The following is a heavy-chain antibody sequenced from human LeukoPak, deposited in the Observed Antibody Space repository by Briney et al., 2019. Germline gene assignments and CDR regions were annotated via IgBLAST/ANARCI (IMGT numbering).Heavy chain of an antibody. CDR2: IRYDGSSK. D-gene: IGHD6-13*01. CDR1: GFTFNRFG. V-gene: IGHV3-30*02. J-gene: IGHJ4*02. Sequence: GGSLRLSCAASGFTFNRFGMHWVRQAPGKGLEWVAFIRYDGSSKYYADSVKGRFTISRDNSKNTLYLQMNTLRAEDTAVYYCAKDLTLGADGTYFDYWGQGILVTVSS. CDR3: AKDLTLGADGTYFDY.